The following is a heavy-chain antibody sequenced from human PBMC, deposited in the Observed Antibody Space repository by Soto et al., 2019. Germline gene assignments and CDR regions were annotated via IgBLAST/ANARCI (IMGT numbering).Heavy chain of an antibody. CDR3: ARDSRFYYDSSGYYPQAGMDV. Sequence: ATVKVSCKASGYTFTSYGISWVRQAPGQGLEWMGWISAYNGNTNYAQKLQGRVTMTTDTSTSTAYMELRSLRSDDTAVYYCARDSRFYYDSSGYYPQAGMDVWGQGATVTVSS. D-gene: IGHD3-22*01. CDR1: GYTFTSYG. V-gene: IGHV1-18*01. J-gene: IGHJ6*02. CDR2: ISAYNGNT.